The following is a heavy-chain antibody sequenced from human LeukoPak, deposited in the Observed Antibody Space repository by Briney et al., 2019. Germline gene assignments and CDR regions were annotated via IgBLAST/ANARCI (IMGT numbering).Heavy chain of an antibody. CDR1: GFTFSNFW. J-gene: IGHJ4*02. V-gene: IGHV3-7*01. D-gene: IGHD6-13*01. CDR3: ARDRDWYAFDS. CDR2: IKQDGSER. Sequence: PGGSLRLSCAASGFTFSNFWMDWVRQAPGKGLEWVANIKQDGSERYYVDSVKGRFTIPRDNAKNSLYLQMNSLRAEDTAVYYCARDRDWYAFDSWGQGVLVTVSS.